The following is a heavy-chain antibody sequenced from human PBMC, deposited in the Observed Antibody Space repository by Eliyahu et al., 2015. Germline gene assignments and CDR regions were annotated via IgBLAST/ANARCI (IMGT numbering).Heavy chain of an antibody. CDR3: ARETPPAWEGLSPPGAFDI. V-gene: IGHV3-21*01. CDR2: ISSSSSYI. J-gene: IGHJ3*02. D-gene: IGHD1-26*01. Sequence: EVQLVESGGGLVKPGGSLRLSCAASGFTFXCXSMNWVRQAPGXGLEWVSSISSSSSYIYYADSVKGRFTISRDNAKNSLYLQMNSLRAEDTAVYYCARETPPAWEGLSPPGAFDIWGQGTMVTVSS. CDR1: GFTFXCXS.